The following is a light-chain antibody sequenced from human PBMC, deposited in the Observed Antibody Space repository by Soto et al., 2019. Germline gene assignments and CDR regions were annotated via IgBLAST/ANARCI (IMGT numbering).Light chain of an antibody. V-gene: IGKV1-33*01. CDR3: QQYENLPWT. Sequence: DIQMTQSPSSLSASVGDRVTITCQASQDINNYLNRYQQKPGKAPKLLIYDASNLETGVPSRFSGSGSGTDFTFSISSLQPEDIATYYCQQYENLPWTFGQGTKVEVK. CDR1: QDINNY. J-gene: IGKJ1*01. CDR2: DAS.